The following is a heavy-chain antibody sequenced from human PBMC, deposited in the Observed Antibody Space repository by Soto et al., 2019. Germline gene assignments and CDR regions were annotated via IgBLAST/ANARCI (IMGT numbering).Heavy chain of an antibody. V-gene: IGHV3-23*01. CDR1: GFTFSSYA. Sequence: GGSLRLSCAASGFTFSSYAMSWVRQAPGKGLEWVSAISGSGGSTYYADSVKGRFTISRDNSKNTLYLQMNSLRAEDTAVYYCAKASSGQWLFMPAEYFPHWGQGTLVTVSS. CDR3: AKASSGQWLFMPAEYFPH. CDR2: ISGSGGST. D-gene: IGHD6-19*01. J-gene: IGHJ1*01.